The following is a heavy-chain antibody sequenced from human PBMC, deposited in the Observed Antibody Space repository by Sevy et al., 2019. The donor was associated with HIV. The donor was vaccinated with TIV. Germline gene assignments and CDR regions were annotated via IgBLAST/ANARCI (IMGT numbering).Heavy chain of an antibody. D-gene: IGHD2-21*02. CDR3: ERAITVVTHTFDY. Sequence: SETLSLTCAVSGYSISSGYYWGWIRQPPGKGLEWIGSIYHSGSTYYNPSLKSRVTISVDTSKNQFSLKLSSVTAADTAVYYCERAITVVTHTFDYWGQGTLVTVSS. CDR2: IYHSGST. J-gene: IGHJ4*02. V-gene: IGHV4-38-2*01. CDR1: GYSISSGYY.